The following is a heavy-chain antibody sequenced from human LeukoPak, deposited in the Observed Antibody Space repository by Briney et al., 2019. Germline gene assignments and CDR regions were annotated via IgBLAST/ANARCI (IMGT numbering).Heavy chain of an antibody. V-gene: IGHV3-23*01. CDR1: GFTFSSYA. CDR2: ISDSGGST. J-gene: IGHJ4*02. Sequence: TGGSLRLSCAASGFTFSSYAMSWVRQAPGKGLEWVSAISDSGGSTYYADSVKGRFTVSRDNSKNTMYLQMNSLRAEDTAVYYCAKDRRACSSSSCYYRFDYWGQGTLVTVSS. D-gene: IGHD2-2*01. CDR3: AKDRRACSSSSCYYRFDY.